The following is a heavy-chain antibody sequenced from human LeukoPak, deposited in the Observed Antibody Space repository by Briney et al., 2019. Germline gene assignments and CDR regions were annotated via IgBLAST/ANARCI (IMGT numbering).Heavy chain of an antibody. Sequence: GESQKISCKDSGNSFTKYWIGWVRQMPGKGLEWMGIIYPGDSDTRYSPSLQGQVTISADKSISTAYLQWNSLKASDTAMYYCARSLTRLIDYWGQGTLVTVSS. CDR3: ARSLTRLIDY. D-gene: IGHD2-21*02. J-gene: IGHJ4*02. CDR1: GNSFTKYW. CDR2: IYPGDSDT. V-gene: IGHV5-51*01.